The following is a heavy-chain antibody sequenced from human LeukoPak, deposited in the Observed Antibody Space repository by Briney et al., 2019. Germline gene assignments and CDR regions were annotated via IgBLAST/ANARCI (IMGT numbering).Heavy chain of an antibody. CDR3: ARKAMATDAFDI. CDR2: INPNSGGT. Sequence: ASVKVSCKASGYTFTNSYIHWVRQAPGQGLEWMGRINPNSGGTNYAQKFQGRVTMTRDTSISTAYMELSRLRSDDTAVYYCARKAMATDAFDIWGQGTMVTVSS. D-gene: IGHD5-24*01. CDR1: GYTFTNSY. J-gene: IGHJ3*02. V-gene: IGHV1-2*06.